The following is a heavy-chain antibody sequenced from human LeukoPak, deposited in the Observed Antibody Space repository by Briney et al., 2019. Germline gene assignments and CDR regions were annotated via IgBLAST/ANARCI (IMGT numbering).Heavy chain of an antibody. Sequence: PGGSLRLSCAASGFTFSSYAMSWVRQAPGKGLEWVSAISGSGGSTYYADSVKGRFTISRDNSKNTLYLQMNSLRAEDTAVYYCANAQNSGYDNIDYWGQGTLVTVSS. J-gene: IGHJ4*02. V-gene: IGHV3-23*01. D-gene: IGHD5-12*01. CDR1: GFTFSSYA. CDR2: ISGSGGST. CDR3: ANAQNSGYDNIDY.